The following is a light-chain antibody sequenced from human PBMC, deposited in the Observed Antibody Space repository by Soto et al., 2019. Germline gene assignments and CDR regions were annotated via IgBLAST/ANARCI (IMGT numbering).Light chain of an antibody. CDR2: AAS. CDR3: LQHNTYPYT. V-gene: IGKV1-17*01. CDR1: QGISNL. Sequence: DIQMTQSPSSLSASVGDRVTITCRASQGISNLLGWFQHKPGKAPKRLIYAASSLQGGVPSRFSGSGAGTEFTLTITGLQPEHFADYYCLQHNTYPYTFGQGTKLEIK. J-gene: IGKJ2*01.